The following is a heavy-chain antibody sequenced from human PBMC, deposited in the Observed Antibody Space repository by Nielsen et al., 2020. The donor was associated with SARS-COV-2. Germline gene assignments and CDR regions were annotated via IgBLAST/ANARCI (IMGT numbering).Heavy chain of an antibody. J-gene: IGHJ6*02. V-gene: IGHV3-7*03. CDR3: ARGRYYYGSGSYYNGYYYYYGMDV. CDR2: IKQDGSEK. D-gene: IGHD3-10*01. Sequence: WIRQPPGKGLEWVANIKQDGSEKYYVDSVKGRFTISRDNAKNSLYLQMNSLRAEDTAVYYCARGRYYYGSGSYYNGYYYYYGMDVWGQGTTVTVSS.